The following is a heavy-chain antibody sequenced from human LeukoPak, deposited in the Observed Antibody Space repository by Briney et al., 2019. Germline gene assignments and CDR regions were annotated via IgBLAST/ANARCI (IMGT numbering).Heavy chain of an antibody. D-gene: IGHD6-13*01. Sequence: GGSLRLSCAASGFTFSSYGMHWVRQAPGKGLEWVAFIRYDGSNKFYPDSVKGRFTISRDNSKNTLYLQMNSLRAEDTAVYYCARTYSSSWGVIDYWGQGTLVTVSS. CDR3: ARTYSSSWGVIDY. CDR1: GFTFSSYG. J-gene: IGHJ4*02. CDR2: IRYDGSNK. V-gene: IGHV3-30*02.